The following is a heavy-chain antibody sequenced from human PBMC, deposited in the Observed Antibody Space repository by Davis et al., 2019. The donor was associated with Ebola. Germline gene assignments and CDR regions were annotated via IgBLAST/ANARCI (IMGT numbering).Heavy chain of an antibody. J-gene: IGHJ6*02. CDR3: ARGCSGGSCYYYYYGMDV. D-gene: IGHD2-15*01. CDR2: IKEDGSEK. Sequence: GESLKISCAASGFTFSTYWMTWVRQAPGKGLEWVATIKEDGSEKYYGDSVKGRFTISRDNAKNSLYLQMNSLRAEDTAVYYCARGCSGGSCYYYYYGMDVWGQGTTVTVSS. CDR1: GFTFSTYW. V-gene: IGHV3-7*01.